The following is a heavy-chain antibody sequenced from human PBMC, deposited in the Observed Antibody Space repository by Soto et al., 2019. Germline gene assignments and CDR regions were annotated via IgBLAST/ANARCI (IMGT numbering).Heavy chain of an antibody. V-gene: IGHV3-23*01. CDR3: AKVVEKGVGARALYFQH. J-gene: IGHJ1*01. CDR1: GFTFSSYA. CDR2: ISGSGGST. D-gene: IGHD1-26*01. Sequence: GGSLRLSCAASGFTFSSYAMSWVRQAPGKGLEWVSAISGSGGSTYYADSVKGRFTISRDNSKNTLYLQMNSLRAEDTAVYYCAKVVEKGVGARALYFQHWGQGTLVTVSS.